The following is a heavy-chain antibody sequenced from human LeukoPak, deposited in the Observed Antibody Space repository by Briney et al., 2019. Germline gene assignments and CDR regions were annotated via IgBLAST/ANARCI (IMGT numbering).Heavy chain of an antibody. V-gene: IGHV1-2*02. CDR2: INPGSGGI. J-gene: IGHJ6*02. D-gene: IGHD3-3*01. CDR3: ARGGFVVAPPLAV. CDR1: EYTFTGYY. Sequence: ASVKVSCKASEYTFTGYYLHWVRQAPGQGLEWMGCINPGSGGINYAQKFQDRVTMTRDMYISTAYMELSSLRYDDTAVYYCARGGFVVAPPLAVWGQGTTVTVSS.